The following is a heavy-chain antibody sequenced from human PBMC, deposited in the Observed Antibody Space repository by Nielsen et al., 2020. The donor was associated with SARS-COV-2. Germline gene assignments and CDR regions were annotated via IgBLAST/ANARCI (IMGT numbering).Heavy chain of an antibody. Sequence: GGSPRLSCAASGFTFSNAWMNWVRQAPGKGLEWVGRMKGKGDGGTTDYGAPVKGRFTISRDDSKNMLYVEMNSLKTEDTAVYYCTKLQYGGFDMWGQGTMVTVSS. J-gene: IGHJ3*02. CDR2: MKGKGDGGTT. D-gene: IGHD3-16*01. CDR3: TKLQYGGFDM. CDR1: GFTFSNAW. V-gene: IGHV3-15*01.